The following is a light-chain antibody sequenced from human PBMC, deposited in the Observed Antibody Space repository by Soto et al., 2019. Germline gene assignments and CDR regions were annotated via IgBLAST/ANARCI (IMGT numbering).Light chain of an antibody. CDR2: DVS. CDR3: SSYAGSNNWGL. J-gene: IGLJ2*01. V-gene: IGLV2-8*01. CDR1: SSDVGRYNY. Sequence: QSVLTQPPSASGSPGQSVTISCAGTSSDVGRYNYVSWYQQHPGKAPRLLIHDVSQRPSGVPDRFSGSKSGNTASLTVSELQAEDEADYYCSSYAGSNNWGLFGGGTQLTVL.